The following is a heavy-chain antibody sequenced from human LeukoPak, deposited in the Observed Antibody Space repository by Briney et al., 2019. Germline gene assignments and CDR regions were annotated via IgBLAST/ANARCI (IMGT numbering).Heavy chain of an antibody. J-gene: IGHJ1*01. CDR1: GGSISSSSYY. CDR3: ARDESNAEYFQH. CDR2: IYYSGST. Sequence: SETLSLTCTVSGGSISSSSYYWGWIRQPPGKGLEWIGYIYYSGSTYYNPSLKSRVTISVDTSKNQFSLKLSSVTAADTAVYYCARDESNAEYFQHWGQGTLVTVSS. V-gene: IGHV4-30-4*08.